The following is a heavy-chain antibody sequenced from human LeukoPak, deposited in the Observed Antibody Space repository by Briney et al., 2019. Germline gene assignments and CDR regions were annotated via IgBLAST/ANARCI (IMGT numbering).Heavy chain of an antibody. CDR1: GGSISSSSYS. V-gene: IGHV4-39*01. CDR2: IYYSGST. Sequence: SETLSLTCTVSGGSISSSSYSWGWIRQPPGKGLEWIGSIYYSGSTYYNPSLKSRVTISVDTSKNQFSLKLSSVTAADTAVYYCANGFVEDTIFGVVRYFDYWGQGTLVTVSS. D-gene: IGHD3-3*01. J-gene: IGHJ4*02. CDR3: ANGFVEDTIFGVVRYFDY.